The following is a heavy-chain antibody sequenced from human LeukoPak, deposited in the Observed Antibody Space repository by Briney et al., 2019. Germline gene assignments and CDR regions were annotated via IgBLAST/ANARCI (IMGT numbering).Heavy chain of an antibody. CDR1: GFTFSSYA. CDR2: LSGSGDST. J-gene: IGHJ4*02. V-gene: IGHV3-23*01. CDR3: AKRIGVSGYGFDY. Sequence: GGSLRLSCAASGFTFSSYAMSWVRQAPGKGLEWVSALSGSGDSTYYADSVKGRFTISRDNFKNTLYLQMNSLRAEDTAVYYCAKRIGVSGYGFDYWGPGTLVTVSS. D-gene: IGHD5-12*01.